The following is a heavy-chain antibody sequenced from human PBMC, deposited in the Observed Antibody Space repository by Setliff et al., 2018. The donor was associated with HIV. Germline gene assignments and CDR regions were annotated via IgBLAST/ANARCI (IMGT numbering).Heavy chain of an antibody. CDR3: AREKGFGGATGWFDP. Sequence: SETLSLTCNVSGGSISSGVVYWNWIRQHPGKGLEWIGYIHYSGSTYYNPSLKSRVTLSVDTSKNQFSLRLTSVTAADTALYYCAREKGFGGATGWFDPWGQGTLVTVSS. J-gene: IGHJ5*02. CDR1: GGSISSGVVY. CDR2: IHYSGST. D-gene: IGHD2-15*01. V-gene: IGHV4-61*08.